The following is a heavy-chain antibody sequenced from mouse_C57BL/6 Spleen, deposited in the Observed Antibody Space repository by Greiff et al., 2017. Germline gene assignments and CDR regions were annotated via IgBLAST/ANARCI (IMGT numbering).Heavy chain of an antibody. J-gene: IGHJ2*01. CDR3: ARWDYGSPFDY. CDR1: GYTFTSYG. Sequence: VQLQESGAELARPGASVKLSCKASGYTFTSYGISWVKQRTGQGLEWIGEIYPRSGNTYYNEKFKGKATLTADKSSSTAYMELRSLTSEDSAVYFCARWDYGSPFDYWGQGTTLTVSS. CDR2: IYPRSGNT. V-gene: IGHV1-81*01. D-gene: IGHD1-1*01.